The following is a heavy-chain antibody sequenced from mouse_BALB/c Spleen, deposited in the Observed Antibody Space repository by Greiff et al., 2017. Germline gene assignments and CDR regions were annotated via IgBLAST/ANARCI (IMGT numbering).Heavy chain of an antibody. CDR2: ISSGGSYT. Sequence: EVHLVESGGGLVKPGGSLKLSCAASGFTFSSYTMSWVRQTPEKRLEWVATISSGGSYTYYPDSVKGRFTISRDNAKNTLYLQMSSLKSEDTAMYYCTRGEPYYAMDYWGQGTSVTVSS. CDR1: GFTFSSYT. J-gene: IGHJ4*01. CDR3: TRGEPYYAMDY. V-gene: IGHV5-6-4*01.